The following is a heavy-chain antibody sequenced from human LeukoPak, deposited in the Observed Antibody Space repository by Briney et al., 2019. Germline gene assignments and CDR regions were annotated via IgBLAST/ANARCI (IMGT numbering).Heavy chain of an antibody. D-gene: IGHD3-22*01. CDR2: IYYSGST. CDR1: GGSISSGDYY. CDR3: ATKSDDSSGYYYSMDV. J-gene: IGHJ6*02. V-gene: IGHV4-30-4*01. Sequence: SETLSLTCTVSGGSISSGDYYWSWIRQPPGKGLEWIGYIYYSGSTYYNPSLKSRVTISVDTSKNQFSLKLSSVTAADTAVYYCATKSDDSSGYYYSMDVWGQGTTVTVSS.